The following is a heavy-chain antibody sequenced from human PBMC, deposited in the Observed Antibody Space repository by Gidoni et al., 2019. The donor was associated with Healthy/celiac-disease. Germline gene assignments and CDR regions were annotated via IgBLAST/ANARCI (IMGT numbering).Heavy chain of an antibody. CDR1: GGSFSGYY. V-gene: IGHV4-34*01. CDR3: ARASLRLGELSLYRYYFDY. CDR2: INHSGST. D-gene: IGHD3-16*02. Sequence: QVQLQQWGAGLLKPSETLSLTCAVYGGSFSGYYWSWIRQPPGKGLEWIGEINHSGSTNYNPSLKSRVTISVDTSKNQFSLKLSSVTAADTAVYYCARASLRLGELSLYRYYFDYWGQGTLVTVSS. J-gene: IGHJ4*02.